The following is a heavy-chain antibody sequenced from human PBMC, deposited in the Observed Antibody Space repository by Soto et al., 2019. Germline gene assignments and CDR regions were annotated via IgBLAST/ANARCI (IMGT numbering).Heavy chain of an antibody. D-gene: IGHD2-15*01. CDR1: GGSISSRSYY. V-gene: IGHV4-39*01. Sequence: PSETLSLTCTVSGGSISSRSYYWGWIRQSPXKGLEWIGNIYYSGSTYYNSSLKSRVTISVDTSKNQFSMKLSSVTAADTAVYYCARQSGGSGYYYYGMDVWGQGTTVTVSS. CDR2: IYYSGST. J-gene: IGHJ6*02. CDR3: ARQSGGSGYYYYGMDV.